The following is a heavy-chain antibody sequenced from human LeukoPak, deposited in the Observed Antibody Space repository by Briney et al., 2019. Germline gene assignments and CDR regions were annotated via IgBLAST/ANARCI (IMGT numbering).Heavy chain of an antibody. Sequence: GGSLRLSCAASGLTFSNAWMSWVRQAPGKGLEWVGRIKNNGDGGTTDYAAPVKGRFTISRDDSKNTLYLQMNGLRAEDTALYYCAKRSCTTTGCFYFDSWGQGTLVTVSS. CDR1: GLTFSNAW. V-gene: IGHV3-15*01. CDR2: IKNNGDGGTT. D-gene: IGHD2-2*01. J-gene: IGHJ4*02. CDR3: AKRSCTTTGCFYFDS.